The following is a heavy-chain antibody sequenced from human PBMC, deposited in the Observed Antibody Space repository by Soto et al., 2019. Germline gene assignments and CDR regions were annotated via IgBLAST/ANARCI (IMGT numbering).Heavy chain of an antibody. Sequence: QVHLVQSGAEVKKPGASVKVSCKGSGYGFTTYGITWVRQAPGQGLEWMAWISAHNGNTNYAQKLQGRVTVTRDTSPSTDYMELKSRGSDDTAVYYCARGRYGDYWGQGALVTVSS. CDR1: GYGFTTYG. CDR3: ARGRYGDY. CDR2: ISAHNGNT. V-gene: IGHV1-18*01. D-gene: IGHD1-1*01. J-gene: IGHJ4*02.